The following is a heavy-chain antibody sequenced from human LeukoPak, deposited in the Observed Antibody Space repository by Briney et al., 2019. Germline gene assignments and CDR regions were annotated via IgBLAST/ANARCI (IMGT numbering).Heavy chain of an antibody. CDR2: ISSSGSTI. CDR3: ARATDCSSTSCPGFYYYYYGMDV. J-gene: IGHJ6*02. CDR1: GFTFSSYS. Sequence: GGSLRLSCAASGFTFSSYSMNWVRQAPGKGLEWVSSISSSGSTIYYADSVKGRFTISRDNAKNSLYLQMNSLRAEDTAVYYCARATDCSSTSCPGFYYYYYGMDVWGQGTTVTVSS. V-gene: IGHV3-48*04. D-gene: IGHD2-2*01.